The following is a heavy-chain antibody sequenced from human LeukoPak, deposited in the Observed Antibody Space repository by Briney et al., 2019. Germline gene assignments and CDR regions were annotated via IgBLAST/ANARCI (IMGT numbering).Heavy chain of an antibody. D-gene: IGHD6-13*01. J-gene: IGHJ6*03. CDR3: ARVAAAGTSYYYYMDV. CDR2: IRYDGSNK. CDR1: GFTFSNYG. V-gene: IGHV3-30*02. Sequence: GGSLRLSCAASGFTFSNYGMHWVRQAPGKGLEWVAFIRYDGSNKYYADSVKGRFTISRDNSKNTLYLQMNSLRAEDTAVYYCARVAAAGTSYYYYMDVWGKGTTVTVSS.